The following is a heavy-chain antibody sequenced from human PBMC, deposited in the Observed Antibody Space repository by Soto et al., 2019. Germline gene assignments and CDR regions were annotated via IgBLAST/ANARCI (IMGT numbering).Heavy chain of an antibody. J-gene: IGHJ2*01. CDR3: ARDRCRSTSSARGYWYSDL. CDR2: IIPVLGLP. CDR1: GGTFSSYS. Sequence: QVQLVQSGAEVKKPESSVKVSCKTSGGTFSSYSISWMRQAPGQGLEGIGRIIPVLGLPNYAKKFQGRLTCTADKSTSAADMELRSLRAEDTAVYYCARDRCRSTSSARGYWYSDLWGRGTLVTVSS. V-gene: IGHV1-69*04. D-gene: IGHD2-2*01.